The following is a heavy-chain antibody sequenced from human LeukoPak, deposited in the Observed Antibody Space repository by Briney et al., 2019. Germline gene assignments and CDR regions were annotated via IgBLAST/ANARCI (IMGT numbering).Heavy chain of an antibody. V-gene: IGHV3-23*01. D-gene: IGHD6-19*01. CDR3: AKESRIAVAALDAFDI. CDR2: ISGSGGST. J-gene: IGHJ3*02. Sequence: GGSLRLSCAASGCTFSSYAMSWVRKAPGKGLEWVSAISGSGGSTYYADSVKGRFTISRDNSKNTLYLQMNSLRAEDTAVYYCAKESRIAVAALDAFDIWGQGTMVTVSS. CDR1: GCTFSSYA.